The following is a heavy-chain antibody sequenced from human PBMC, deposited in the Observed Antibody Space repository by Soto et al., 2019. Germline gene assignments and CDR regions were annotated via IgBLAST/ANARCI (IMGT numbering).Heavy chain of an antibody. V-gene: IGHV4-4*07. CDR3: ARDGGYTGYEQGNPFDI. Sequence: QVQLQESGPGLVKPSETLSLTCTVSGGSISPYFWSWIRQPAGKGLEWIGRMYATGTTNYNPSLKSRVSMSIDTSENQFSLKLRSVTAADTAVYYCARDGGYTGYEQGNPFDIWGRGTMVSVSS. D-gene: IGHD5-12*01. J-gene: IGHJ3*02. CDR1: GGSISPYF. CDR2: MYATGTT.